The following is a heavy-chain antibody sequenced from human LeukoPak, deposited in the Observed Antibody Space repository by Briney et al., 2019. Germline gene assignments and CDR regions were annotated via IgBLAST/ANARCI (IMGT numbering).Heavy chain of an antibody. CDR3: ARAEVPAAIKSGAFDI. CDR1: GFTFSSYG. J-gene: IGHJ3*02. Sequence: PGRSLRLSCAASGFTFSSYGMHWVRQAPGKGLEWVAVIWDDASNKYYAGSVKGRFTISRDNSKNSLYLQMNSLRAEDTAVYYCARAEVPAAIKSGAFDIWGQGTMVTVS. CDR2: IWDDASNK. V-gene: IGHV3-33*01. D-gene: IGHD2-2*01.